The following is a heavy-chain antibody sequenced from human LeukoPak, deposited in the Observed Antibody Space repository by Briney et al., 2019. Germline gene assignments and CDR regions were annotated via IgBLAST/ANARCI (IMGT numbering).Heavy chain of an antibody. Sequence: PGGSLRLSCAVSGFTLSNYSMNWVRQAPGKGLEWVSYISSSSSTIYYADSVKGRFTISRDNAKNSLYLQMNSLRADDTAVYYCARDTSGWYRNYYYMDVWGKGTTVTVSS. D-gene: IGHD6-19*01. J-gene: IGHJ6*03. CDR1: GFTLSNYS. V-gene: IGHV3-48*01. CDR3: ARDTSGWYRNYYYMDV. CDR2: ISSSSSTI.